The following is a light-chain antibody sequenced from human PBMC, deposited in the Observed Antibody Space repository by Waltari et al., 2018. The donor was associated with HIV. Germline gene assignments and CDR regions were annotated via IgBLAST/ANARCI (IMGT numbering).Light chain of an antibody. J-gene: IGKJ3*01. V-gene: IGKV3-11*01. Sequence: EIVLTQSPATLSLSLGARATPSCRASQSVSSYLAWYPQKPGLAPRLLIYDASNRATGIPARFSGSGSGTDFTLTISSLEPEDFAVYYCQQRSNWPPFTFGPGTKVDIK. CDR2: DAS. CDR1: QSVSSY. CDR3: QQRSNWPPFT.